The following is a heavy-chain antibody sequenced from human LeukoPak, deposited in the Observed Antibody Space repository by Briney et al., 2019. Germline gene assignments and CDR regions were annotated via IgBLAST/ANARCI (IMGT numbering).Heavy chain of an antibody. J-gene: IGHJ4*02. CDR1: GYIFTGYY. Sequence: ASVKVSCKASGYIFTGYYLHWVRQAPGQGLEWMGWINPNSGGTDYAQKLQGRVTMTRDTSISTAYMELSSLRSDDTAVYYCAREGRVDSAVVLFDYWGQGTLVTVSS. V-gene: IGHV1-2*02. CDR3: AREGRVDSAVVLFDY. D-gene: IGHD5-18*01. CDR2: INPNSGGT.